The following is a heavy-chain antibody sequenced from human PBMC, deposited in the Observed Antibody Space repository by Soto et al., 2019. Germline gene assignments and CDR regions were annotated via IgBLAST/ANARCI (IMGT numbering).Heavy chain of an antibody. CDR2: IYYSGST. D-gene: IGHD2-15*01. CDR1: GGSISSYY. Sequence: SETLSLTCTVSGGSISSYYWSWIRQPPGKGLEWIGYIYYSGSTNYNPSLKSRATISVDTSKNQFSLKLSSVTAADTAVYYCAREWGGGYDAWGQGTLVTVSS. J-gene: IGHJ5*02. CDR3: AREWGGGYDA. V-gene: IGHV4-59*01.